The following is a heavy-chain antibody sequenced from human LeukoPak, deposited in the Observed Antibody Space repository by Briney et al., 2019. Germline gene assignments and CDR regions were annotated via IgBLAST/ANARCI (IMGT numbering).Heavy chain of an antibody. J-gene: IGHJ5*02. CDR2: MYPNSGNT. CDR1: GYTFTSYG. Sequence: GSSVKVSFMGSGYTFTSYGINWVRQATGQGLEWVGVMYPNSGNTGYAQKFQGRVTITRNTSISTAYMELSRLRSEDTAVYYCARGPRMIVVVPAASPKYNWFDPWGQGTLVTVSS. V-gene: IGHV1-8*03. CDR3: ARGPRMIVVVPAASPKYNWFDP. D-gene: IGHD2-2*01.